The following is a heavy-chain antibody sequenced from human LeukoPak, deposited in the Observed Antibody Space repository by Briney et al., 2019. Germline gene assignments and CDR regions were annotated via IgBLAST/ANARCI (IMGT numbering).Heavy chain of an antibody. CDR3: ARHRLPGPLHDFDY. Sequence: SETLSLTCSVSGDSSDSSFYYWGWIRQPPGKGLEWIGSIYYSGDTCHNASLKSRVTMSVDTPKNQFSLNLRSVTAADTAVYYCARHRLPGPLHDFDYWGQGTLVTVSS. V-gene: IGHV4-39*01. CDR2: IYYSGDT. CDR1: GDSSDSSFYY. J-gene: IGHJ4*02. D-gene: IGHD5-24*01.